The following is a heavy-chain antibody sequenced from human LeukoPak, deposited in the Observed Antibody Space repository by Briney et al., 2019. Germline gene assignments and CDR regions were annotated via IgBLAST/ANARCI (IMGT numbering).Heavy chain of an antibody. Sequence: PSETLSLTCAVSGGFFSDYYWSWIRQPPGKGLEWIGEINQSGRTNYNPSLKSRVTISVDTSKNQFSLKLSSLTAADTAMYYCAGIPTPHSSSSAGDDYWGQGTQVTVSS. CDR1: GGFFSDYY. CDR2: INQSGRT. CDR3: AGIPTPHSSSSAGDDY. J-gene: IGHJ4*02. D-gene: IGHD6-6*01. V-gene: IGHV4-34*01.